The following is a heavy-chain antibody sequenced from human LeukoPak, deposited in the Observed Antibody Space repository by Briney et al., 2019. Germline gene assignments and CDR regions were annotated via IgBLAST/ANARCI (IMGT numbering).Heavy chain of an antibody. CDR2: INPNSGGT. V-gene: IGHV1-2*02. D-gene: IGHD5-18*01. J-gene: IGHJ6*02. CDR3: AREFKQLWLAPYYGMEV. Sequence: ASVKVSCKASGGTFSSYAISWVRQAPGQGLEWLGWINPNSGGTNYAQKFQGRVTMTRDTSISTAYMELRWLRSDDTAVYYCAREFKQLWLAPYYGMEVWGQGTTVTVSS. CDR1: GGTFSSYA.